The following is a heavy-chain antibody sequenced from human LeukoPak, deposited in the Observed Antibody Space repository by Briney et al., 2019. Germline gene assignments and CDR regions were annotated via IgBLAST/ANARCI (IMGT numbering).Heavy chain of an antibody. Sequence: GESLRISCKASGYNFTNFYIAWVRQKPGKGLEWMGIIYPGDSYTRYSPSFQGQVTMSVDKSVSTAYLQWNSLQSSDTAIYYCARQGPQWLVGLWGRSTLVTVSS. D-gene: IGHD6-19*01. CDR2: IYPGDSYT. V-gene: IGHV5-51*01. CDR3: ARQGPQWLVGL. CDR1: GYNFTNFY. J-gene: IGHJ1*01.